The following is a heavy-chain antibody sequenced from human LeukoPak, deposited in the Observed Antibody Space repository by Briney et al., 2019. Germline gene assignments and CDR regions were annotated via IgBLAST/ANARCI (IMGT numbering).Heavy chain of an antibody. CDR3: PRTLDYYYGMDV. V-gene: IGHV4-59*08. CDR2: IYYSGST. J-gene: IGHJ6*02. Sequence: SETLSLTCTVSGGSISSYYWSWIRQPPGKGLEWIGYIYYSGSTNYNPSLKSRVTISVDTSKNQFSLKLSSVTAADTAVYYCPRTLDYYYGMDVWGQGTTVTVSS. CDR1: GGSISSYY.